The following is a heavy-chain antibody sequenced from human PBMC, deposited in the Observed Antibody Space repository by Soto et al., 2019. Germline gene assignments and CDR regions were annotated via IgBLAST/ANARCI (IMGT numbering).Heavy chain of an antibody. CDR2: IDSSGEK. CDR3: ARRHLAVAVSPWFDP. CDR1: GLSITDSEMG. Sequence: QVTLKESGPVLVKPTETLTLRCTVSGLSITDSEMGVSWIRQPPGQPLEWLAHIDSSGEKSYRTFLKARLAISNDTSKSQIVLTRTNMDPADTATYYCARRHLAVAVSPWFDPWGQGIPVTVSS. J-gene: IGHJ5*02. V-gene: IGHV2-26*01. D-gene: IGHD6-19*01.